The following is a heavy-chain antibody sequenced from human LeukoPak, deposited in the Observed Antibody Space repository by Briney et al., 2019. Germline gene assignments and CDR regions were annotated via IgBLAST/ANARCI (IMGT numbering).Heavy chain of an antibody. CDR1: GGTFSSYA. J-gene: IGHJ4*02. D-gene: IGHD6-19*01. V-gene: IGHV1-69*01. CDR2: IIPIFGTA. CDR3: ARRSTLYSSGRFYFDY. Sequence: GASVKVSCKASGGTFSSYAISWVRQAPGQGLEWMGGIIPIFGTANYAQKFQGRVTITADESTSTAYMELSSLRSEDTAVYYCARRSTLYSSGRFYFDYWGQGTLVTVSS.